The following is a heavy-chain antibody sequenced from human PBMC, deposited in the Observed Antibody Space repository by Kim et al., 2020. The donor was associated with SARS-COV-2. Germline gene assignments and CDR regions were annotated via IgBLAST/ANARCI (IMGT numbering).Heavy chain of an antibody. D-gene: IGHD5-12*01. CDR2: INPNSGGT. CDR1: GYTFTGYY. J-gene: IGHJ6*02. CDR3: ATDSGYGYYYYGMDV. Sequence: ASVKVSCKASGYTFTGYYMHWVRQAPGQGLEWMGRINPNSGGTNYAQKFQGRVTMTRDTSISTAYMELSRLRSDDTAVYYCATDSGYGYYYYGMDVWGQGTTVTVSS. V-gene: IGHV1-2*06.